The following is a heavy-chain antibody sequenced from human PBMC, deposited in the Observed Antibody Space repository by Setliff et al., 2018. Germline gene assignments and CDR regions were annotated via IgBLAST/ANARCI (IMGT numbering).Heavy chain of an antibody. CDR1: GGSFDSGTHY. J-gene: IGHJ4*02. Sequence: SETLSLTCTVTGGSFDSGTHYWSWIRQPAGKVPEWIGLIQGTGNTNYNPSLQSRATISIDTSKNQISLKITSVTAADTALYSYAGTPARGTTWLSPFDYWGQGIQVTVS. D-gene: IGHD3-9*01. V-gene: IGHV4-61*02. CDR3: AGTPARGTTWLSPFDY. CDR2: IQGTGNT.